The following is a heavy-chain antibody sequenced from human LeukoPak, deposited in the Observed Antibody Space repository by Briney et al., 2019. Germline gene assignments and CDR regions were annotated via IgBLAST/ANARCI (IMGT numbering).Heavy chain of an antibody. D-gene: IGHD1-1*01. CDR2: IIPIFGTA. J-gene: IGHJ1*01. CDR3: ARDGTEPSLAEYFHH. CDR1: GGTFSSYA. V-gene: IGHV1-69*05. Sequence: GSSVKVSCKASGGTFSSYAISWVRQAPGQGLEWMGGIIPIFGTANYAQKFQGRVTITTDESTSTAYMELSSLRSEDTAVYYCARDGTEPSLAEYFHHWGQGTLVIVSS.